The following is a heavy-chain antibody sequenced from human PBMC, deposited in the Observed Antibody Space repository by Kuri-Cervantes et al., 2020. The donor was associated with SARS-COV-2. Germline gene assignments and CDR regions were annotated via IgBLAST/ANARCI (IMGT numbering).Heavy chain of an antibody. CDR1: GYTFTGYY. CDR3: ARDEPLGGYCSSISCYTVDY. D-gene: IGHD2-2*02. Sequence: ASVKVSCKASGYTFTGYYMHWVRQAPGQGLEWMGWINPNSGGTNYAQKVQGRVTMTTDRSTSTAYMELRSLTSDDTAVYFCARDEPLGGYCSSISCYTVDYWGQGTLVTVSS. CDR2: INPNSGGT. J-gene: IGHJ4*02. V-gene: IGHV1-2*02.